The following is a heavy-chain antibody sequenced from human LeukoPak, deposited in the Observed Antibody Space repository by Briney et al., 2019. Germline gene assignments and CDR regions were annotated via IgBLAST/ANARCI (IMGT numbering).Heavy chain of an antibody. CDR1: GFTFSSYE. V-gene: IGHV3-48*03. Sequence: GGSLRLSCAASGFTFSSYEMNWVRQAPGKGLEWVSYICSSGGPMYYADSVKGRFTISRDNANNSLYLQMKSQRGEDTGVYYCARDASGTQGEVFDYWGQGTLVPVSS. J-gene: IGHJ4*02. CDR2: ICSSGGPM. CDR3: ARDASGTQGEVFDY. D-gene: IGHD1-26*01.